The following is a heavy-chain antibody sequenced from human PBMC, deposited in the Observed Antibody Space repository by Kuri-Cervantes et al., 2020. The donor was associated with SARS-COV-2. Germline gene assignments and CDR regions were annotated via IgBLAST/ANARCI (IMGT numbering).Heavy chain of an antibody. V-gene: IGHV4-59*11. J-gene: IGHJ4*02. D-gene: IGHD4-23*01. CDR2: IYYSGST. Sequence: SETLSLTCTVSGGSISSHYWSWIRQPPGKGLEWIGYIYYSGSTNYNSSLKSRVTISVDTSKNQFSLKLSSVTAADTAVYYCARTTVVTPAHYYFDYWGQGTLVTVSS. CDR1: GGSISSHY. CDR3: ARTTVVTPAHYYFDY.